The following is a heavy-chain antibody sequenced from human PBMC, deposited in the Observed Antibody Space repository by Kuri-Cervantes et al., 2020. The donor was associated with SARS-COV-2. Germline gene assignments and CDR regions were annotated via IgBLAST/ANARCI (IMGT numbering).Heavy chain of an antibody. CDR3: ARDQRRYRANDAPYDF. CDR1: GDSVNSINYY. CDR2: IYYNGDT. Sequence: GSLRLSCTVTGDSVNSINYYWTWIRQPPGKGLEWIGYIYYNGDTNYNPSLKSRVTISIDTSKNQLSLKLTSVTAADTVVYYCARDQRRYRANDAPYDFWGQGTLVTVSS. D-gene: IGHD1-26*01. J-gene: IGHJ4*02. V-gene: IGHV4-61*01.